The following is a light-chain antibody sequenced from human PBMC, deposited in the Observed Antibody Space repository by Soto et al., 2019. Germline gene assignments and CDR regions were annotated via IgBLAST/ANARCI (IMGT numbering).Light chain of an antibody. CDR1: STNIGAGYD. CDR3: QSYDSSLSGYV. Sequence: QSVLTQPPSVSGAPGQRVTVSCTGSSTNIGAGYDVHWYQQVSGRAPKLLMYANTNRPSGVPDRFSGSKSGTSASLAITGLQAEDEADYFCQSYDSSLSGYVFGTGTKLTVL. CDR2: ANT. J-gene: IGLJ1*01. V-gene: IGLV1-40*01.